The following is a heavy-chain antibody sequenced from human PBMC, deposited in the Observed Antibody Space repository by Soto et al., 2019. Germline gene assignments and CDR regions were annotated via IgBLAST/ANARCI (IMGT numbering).Heavy chain of an antibody. D-gene: IGHD4-17*01. CDR1: GSSISPYY. J-gene: IGHJ4*02. V-gene: IGHV4-59*01. Sequence: SETLSLTCTVSGSSISPYYWSWIRQPPGKGLEWIGYIYYTGSTKYNPSLKNRVTISLGTSRNQLSLKLSSVTAADTAVYYCTRVGGYYGDYPNFDYWGPGTLVTVSS. CDR3: TRVGGYYGDYPNFDY. CDR2: IYYTGST.